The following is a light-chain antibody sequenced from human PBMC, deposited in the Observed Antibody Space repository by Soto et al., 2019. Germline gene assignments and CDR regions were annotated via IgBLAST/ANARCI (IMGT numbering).Light chain of an antibody. Sequence: EIVMTQSPATLSVSPGERATLSCRASQSVSSNLAWYQQKPGQAPRLLIYGASTRATGITARFSGSGAGAEVTLTISSRQSEDFAVYYCQQYNNWPFMYTFGHGTKLEIK. J-gene: IGKJ2*01. CDR2: GAS. V-gene: IGKV3-15*01. CDR1: QSVSSN. CDR3: QQYNNWPFMYT.